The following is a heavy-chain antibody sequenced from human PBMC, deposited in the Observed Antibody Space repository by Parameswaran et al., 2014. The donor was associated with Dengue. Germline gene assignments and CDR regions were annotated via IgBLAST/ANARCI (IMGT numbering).Heavy chain of an antibody. Sequence: VRQAPGKGAGSGVSAISGSGGSTYYADSVKGRFTISRDNSKNTLYLQMNSLRAEDTAAYYCAKDISPMTTVTSPYDYWGQGTLVTVSS. J-gene: IGHJ4*02. CDR3: AKDISPMTTVTSPYDY. D-gene: IGHD4-17*01. V-gene: IGHV3-23*01. CDR2: ISGSGGST.